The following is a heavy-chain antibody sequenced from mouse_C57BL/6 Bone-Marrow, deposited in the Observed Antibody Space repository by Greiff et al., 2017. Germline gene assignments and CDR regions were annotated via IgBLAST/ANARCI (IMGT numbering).Heavy chain of an antibody. D-gene: IGHD2-1*01. CDR1: GYTFTSYW. CDR3: ARTKYHRNYDY. J-gene: IGHJ2*01. V-gene: IGHV1-64*01. CDR2: INPNSGST. Sequence: QVQLKQPGAELVKPGASVKLSCKASGYTFTSYWMHWVKQRPGQGLEWIGMINPNSGSTNYNEKFKSKATLTVDKSSRTAYIQLSSLTSEDSAVYYCARTKYHRNYDYWGQGTTLTVSS.